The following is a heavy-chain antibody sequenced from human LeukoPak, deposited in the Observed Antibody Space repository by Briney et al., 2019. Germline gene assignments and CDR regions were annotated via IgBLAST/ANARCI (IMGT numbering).Heavy chain of an antibody. CDR1: GFTFSSYW. V-gene: IGHV3-7*01. CDR3: ARGRDCSGGSCYDYYYYYYMDV. CDR2: IKQDGSEK. J-gene: IGHJ6*03. D-gene: IGHD2-15*01. Sequence: PGGSLRLSCAASGFTFSSYWMSWVRQAPGKGLEWVANIKQDGSEKYYVDSVKGRFTISRDNAKNSLYLQMNSLRAEDTAVNYCARGRDCSGGSCYDYYYYYYMDVWGKGTTVTVSS.